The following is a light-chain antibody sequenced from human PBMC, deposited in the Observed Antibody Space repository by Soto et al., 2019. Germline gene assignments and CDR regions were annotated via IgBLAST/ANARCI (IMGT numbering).Light chain of an antibody. Sequence: QSVLTQPPSASGTPGQRVTISCSGSSSNIGGNTVNWYQLLPGTAPKLLIYSNNQRPSGVPDRFSGSKSGTSASLAISGLQSEDEADYYCAAWDDSLNGYYVFGTGTTLTVL. CDR3: AAWDDSLNGYYV. J-gene: IGLJ1*01. CDR1: SSNIGGNT. V-gene: IGLV1-44*01. CDR2: SNN.